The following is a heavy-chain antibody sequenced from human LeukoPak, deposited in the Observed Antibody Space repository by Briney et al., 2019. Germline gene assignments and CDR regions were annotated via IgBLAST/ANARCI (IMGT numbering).Heavy chain of an antibody. CDR2: INAGNGNT. D-gene: IGHD3-9*01. CDR1: GGTFSSYA. Sequence: GSSVKVSCKASGGTFSSYAISWVRQAPGQRLEWMGWINAGNGNTKYSQKFQGRVTITRDTSASTAYMELSSLRSEDTAVYYCARVDWYFDVYYYYGMDVWGQGTTVTVSS. J-gene: IGHJ6*02. V-gene: IGHV1-3*01. CDR3: ARVDWYFDVYYYYGMDV.